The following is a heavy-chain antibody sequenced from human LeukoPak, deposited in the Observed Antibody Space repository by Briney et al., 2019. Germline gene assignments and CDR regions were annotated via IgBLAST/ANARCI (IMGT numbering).Heavy chain of an antibody. Sequence: SETLSLTCTVSGGSISSSSYYWGWIRQPPGKGLEWIGSINYSGSTYYKPSLKSRVTISVDTSKNQFSLNLSSVTAADTAVYYCARLVATSRFDPWGQGTLVTVSS. V-gene: IGHV4-39*01. D-gene: IGHD5-12*01. CDR2: INYSGST. CDR1: GGSISSSSYY. J-gene: IGHJ5*02. CDR3: ARLVATSRFDP.